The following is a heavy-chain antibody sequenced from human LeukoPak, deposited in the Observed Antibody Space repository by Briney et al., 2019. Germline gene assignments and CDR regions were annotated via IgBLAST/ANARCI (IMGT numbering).Heavy chain of an antibody. CDR1: GGSISSHY. CDR3: ARGEGGRWLQFSY. V-gene: IGHV4-59*11. CDR2: IYYSGST. J-gene: IGHJ4*02. D-gene: IGHD5-24*01. Sequence: PSETLSLTCTVSGGSISSHYWSWLRQPPGKGLEWIGYIYYSGSTNYNPSLKSRVTISVDTSKNQFSLKLSSVTAADTAVYYCARGEGGRWLQFSYWGQGTLVTVSS.